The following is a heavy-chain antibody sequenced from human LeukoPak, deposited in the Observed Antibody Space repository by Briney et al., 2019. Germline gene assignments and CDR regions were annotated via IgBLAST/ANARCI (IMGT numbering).Heavy chain of an antibody. CDR2: IYYSGSA. CDR3: ARVSGYDWESFHDY. CDR1: GGSFSGYY. V-gene: IGHV4-59*01. D-gene: IGHD5-12*01. J-gene: IGHJ4*02. Sequence: SETLSLTCAVYGGSFSGYYWSWIRQPPGKGLEWIGYIYYSGSANYNPSLKSRVTISVDTSKNQFSLRLSSVTAADTAVYYCARVSGYDWESFHDYWGQGILVTVSS.